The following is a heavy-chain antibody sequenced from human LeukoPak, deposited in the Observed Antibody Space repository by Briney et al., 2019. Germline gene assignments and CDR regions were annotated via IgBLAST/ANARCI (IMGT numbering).Heavy chain of an antibody. Sequence: GGSLRLSCTASGFTFGDYAMSWFRQAPGKGLEWVGFIRSKAYGRTTEYAASVKGRFTISRDDSKSIAYLQMNSLKTEDTAVYYCTRVVPAAGLIDYWGQGTLVTVSS. CDR2: IRSKAYGRTT. J-gene: IGHJ4*02. CDR3: TRVVPAAGLIDY. D-gene: IGHD2-2*01. V-gene: IGHV3-49*03. CDR1: GFTFGDYA.